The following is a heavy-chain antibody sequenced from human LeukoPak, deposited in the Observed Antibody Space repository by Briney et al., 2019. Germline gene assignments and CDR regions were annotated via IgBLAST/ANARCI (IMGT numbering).Heavy chain of an antibody. CDR2: IRYDGSNK. D-gene: IGHD3-22*01. J-gene: IGHJ4*02. CDR3: AKVDDSSGYDFDY. Sequence: GGTLRLSCAASGFTFSRYGMQGVRQARGKGLEGVAFIRYDGSNKYYAEAVKGRFTISRDNSKNRLYVEMNSLRAEDTAVYYCAKVDDSSGYDFDYWGQGTLVTASS. V-gene: IGHV3-30*02. CDR1: GFTFSRYG.